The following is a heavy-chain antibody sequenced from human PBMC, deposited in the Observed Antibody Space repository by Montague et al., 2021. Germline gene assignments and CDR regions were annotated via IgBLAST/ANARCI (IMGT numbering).Heavy chain of an antibody. J-gene: IGHJ6*03. CDR3: GVSPRRGGMDV. V-gene: IGHV3-7*01. Sequence: SLRLSCAASVFTFSSYWMSWVRQAPGKGLEWVANIGDDGVEAYYVDSVKGRFTVSRDNAKSSLYLQMNSLRAEDTAVYYCGVSPRRGGMDVWGKGTTVTVSS. CDR2: IGDDGVEA. CDR1: VFTFSSYW.